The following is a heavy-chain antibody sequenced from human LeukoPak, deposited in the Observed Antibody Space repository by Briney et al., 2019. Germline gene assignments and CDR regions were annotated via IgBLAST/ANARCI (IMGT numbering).Heavy chain of an antibody. Sequence: PSETLSLTCTVSGGSISSYYWSWIRQPPGKGLDWIGYIYYSGSTNYNPSLKSRVTISVDTSKNQFSLKLSSVTAADTAVYYCARVEGPYDFWSGYRFDPWGQGTLVTVSS. J-gene: IGHJ5*02. CDR3: ARVEGPYDFWSGYRFDP. CDR2: IYYSGST. CDR1: GGSISSYY. V-gene: IGHV4-59*01. D-gene: IGHD3-3*01.